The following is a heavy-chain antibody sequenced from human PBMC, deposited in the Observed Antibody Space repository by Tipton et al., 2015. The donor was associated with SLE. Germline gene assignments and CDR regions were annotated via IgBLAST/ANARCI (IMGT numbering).Heavy chain of an antibody. CDR2: IFTSGTT. CDR1: GGSISSGSYY. Sequence: LRLSCSVSGGSISSGSYYWTWIRQPAGKGLEWIGRIFTSGTTDYNPSLKSRVTISIDKSENQFSLKLSSVTAADTAVYYCARGGGVFYYYYGMDVWGQGTTVTVSS. V-gene: IGHV4-61*02. J-gene: IGHJ6*02. D-gene: IGHD3-10*01. CDR3: ARGGGVFYYYYGMDV.